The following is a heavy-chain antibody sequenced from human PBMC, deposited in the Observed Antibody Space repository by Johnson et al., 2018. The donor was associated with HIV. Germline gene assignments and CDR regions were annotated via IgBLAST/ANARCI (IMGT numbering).Heavy chain of an antibody. CDR2: VNPIGGNT. CDR1: QFTFSSYY. CDR3: TRLNDYGDAVDPDAYDI. D-gene: IGHD4-17*01. V-gene: IGHV3-25*03. Sequence: VQLVESGGGLAKPAWSPRLSCAASQFTFSSYYMNCVRQAPGNGLDLVGQVNPIGGNTYFIDSGKDRFNTSRANAKNTLYLQMNSLKIEDTAVYYCTRLNDYGDAVDPDAYDIWGQGTMVTVSS. J-gene: IGHJ3*02.